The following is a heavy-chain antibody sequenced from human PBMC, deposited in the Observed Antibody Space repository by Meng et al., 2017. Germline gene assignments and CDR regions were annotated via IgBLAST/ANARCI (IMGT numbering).Heavy chain of an antibody. Sequence: GESLKISCAASGFTFSSYSMNWVRQAPGKGLEWVSSISSSSSYIYYADSVKGRFTISRDNAKNSLYLQMNSLRAEDTAVYYCARDQVGLGECSSTSCYEFDYWGQGTLVTVS. V-gene: IGHV3-21*01. D-gene: IGHD2-2*01. CDR1: GFTFSSYS. CDR2: ISSSSSYI. J-gene: IGHJ4*02. CDR3: ARDQVGLGECSSTSCYEFDY.